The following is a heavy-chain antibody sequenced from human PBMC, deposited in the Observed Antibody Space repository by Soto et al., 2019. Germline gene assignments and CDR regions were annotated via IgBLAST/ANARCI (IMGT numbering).Heavy chain of an antibody. D-gene: IGHD1-26*01. CDR2: IYHSGTT. CDR1: GDSTTGSY. Sequence: KTSETLSLTCTVSGDSTTGSYWSWIRQPPGKTLEWIGYIYHSGTTTYNPSLKSRVSISVDTSKNQFSLRLTSVIAADTAVYYCARDMPYAAGSLAGCDYWGQGILVTVSS. V-gene: IGHV4-59*01. CDR3: ARDMPYAAGSLAGCDY. J-gene: IGHJ4*02.